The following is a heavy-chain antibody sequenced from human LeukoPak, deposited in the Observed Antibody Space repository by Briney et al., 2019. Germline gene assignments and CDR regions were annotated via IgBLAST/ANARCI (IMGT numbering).Heavy chain of an antibody. D-gene: IGHD4-23*01. CDR2: INHSGST. Sequence: PSETLSLTCAVYGGSFSGYYWSWIRQPPGKGLEWIGEINHSGSTNYNPSLKSRVTISVDTSKKQFSLRLSSVTAADTAVYYCARGRVGGDAFDIWGHATMVTVSS. CDR3: ARGRVGGDAFDI. CDR1: GGSFSGYY. J-gene: IGHJ3*02. V-gene: IGHV4-34*01.